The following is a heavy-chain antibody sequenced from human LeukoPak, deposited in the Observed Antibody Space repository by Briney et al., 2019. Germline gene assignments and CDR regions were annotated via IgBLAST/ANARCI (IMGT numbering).Heavy chain of an antibody. Sequence: PSETLSLTCTVSGGSISSGGYYWSWIRQPPGKGLEWIGYIYHSGSTYYNPSLKSRVTISVDTSKNQFSLKLNSVTAADTAVYYCARGMVRGVMTPGYWGQGTLVTVSS. J-gene: IGHJ4*02. CDR3: ARGMVRGVMTPGY. V-gene: IGHV4-30-2*01. CDR2: IYHSGST. CDR1: GGSISSGGYY. D-gene: IGHD3-10*01.